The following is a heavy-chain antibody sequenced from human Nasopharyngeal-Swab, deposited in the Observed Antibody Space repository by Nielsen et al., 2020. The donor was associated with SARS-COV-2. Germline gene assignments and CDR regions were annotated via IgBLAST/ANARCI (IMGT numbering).Heavy chain of an antibody. J-gene: IGHJ3*02. D-gene: IGHD3-3*01. Sequence: GGSRRLSCAASGVTVSSNYMSWVRQAPGKGLEWVSVIYSGGSTYYADSVKGRFTISRDNSKNTLYLQMNSLRAEDTAVYYCARDFWNDAFDIWGQGTMVTVSS. CDR2: IYSGGST. CDR3: ARDFWNDAFDI. V-gene: IGHV3-53*01. CDR1: GVTVSSNY.